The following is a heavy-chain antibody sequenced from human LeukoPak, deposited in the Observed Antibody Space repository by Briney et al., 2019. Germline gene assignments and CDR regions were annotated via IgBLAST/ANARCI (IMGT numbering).Heavy chain of an antibody. CDR2: ISSSSSYI. D-gene: IGHD1-1*01. V-gene: IGHV3-21*01. J-gene: IGHJ4*02. CDR1: GFTFSSYS. Sequence: PGGSLRLSCAASGFTFSSYSMNWVRQAPGKGLEWVSSISSSSSYIYYADSVKGRFTISRDNAKNSLYLQMNSLRAEDTAVYYCARDNAPDQLGYFDYWGQGTLVTVSS. CDR3: ARDNAPDQLGYFDY.